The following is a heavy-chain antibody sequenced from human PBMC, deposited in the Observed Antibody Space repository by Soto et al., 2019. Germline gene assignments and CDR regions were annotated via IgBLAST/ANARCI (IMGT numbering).Heavy chain of an antibody. CDR2: ISGSGGST. V-gene: IGHV3-23*01. J-gene: IGHJ6*02. CDR1: GFTFSSYA. Sequence: PGGSLRLSCAASGFTFSSYAMSWVRQAPGKGLEWVSAISGSGGSTYYADSVKGRFTISRDNSKNTLYLQMNSLRAGDTAVYYCAKDSSYDSSGYYKGYYYYGMDVWGQGTTVTVSS. CDR3: AKDSSYDSSGYYKGYYYYGMDV. D-gene: IGHD3-22*01.